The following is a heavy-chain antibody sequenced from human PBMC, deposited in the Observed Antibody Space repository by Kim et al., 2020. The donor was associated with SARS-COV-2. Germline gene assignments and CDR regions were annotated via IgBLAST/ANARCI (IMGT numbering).Heavy chain of an antibody. Sequence: VRGRFTISRDNSKNTLYLQMNSLRDEDTAVYYCARGLAAAACGDIYYFDYWGQGTLVTVSS. J-gene: IGHJ4*02. CDR3: ARGLAAAACGDIYYFDY. V-gene: IGHV3-30*01. D-gene: IGHD6-13*01.